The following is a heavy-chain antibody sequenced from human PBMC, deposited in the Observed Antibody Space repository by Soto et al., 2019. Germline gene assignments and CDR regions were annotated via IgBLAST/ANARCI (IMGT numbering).Heavy chain of an antibody. CDR2: IYYIGTT. Sequence: QVQLQESGPGLVKASQTLSLTCTVSGGSIRNGNYYWSWIRQLPGKGLEWIGNIYYIGTTSYNPSLTSRVLISIDTSKNQFSLELTSVLAADTAVYYCAKNETTRPWFDPWGQGTLVTVSS. CDR3: AKNETTRPWFDP. CDR1: GGSIRNGNYY. J-gene: IGHJ5*02. D-gene: IGHD1-1*01. V-gene: IGHV4-31*03.